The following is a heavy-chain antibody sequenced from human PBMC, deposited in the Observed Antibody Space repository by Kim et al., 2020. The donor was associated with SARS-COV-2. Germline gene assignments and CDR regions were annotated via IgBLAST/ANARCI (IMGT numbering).Heavy chain of an antibody. D-gene: IGHD6-13*01. V-gene: IGHV4-39*01. CDR3: ARHLEHGSSWIDY. Sequence: SETLSLTCTVSGGSISSSSYYWGWIRQPPGKGLEWIGSIYYSGSTYYNPSLKSRVTISVDTSKNQFSLKLSSVTAADTAVYYCARHLEHGSSWIDYWGQGTLVTVSS. J-gene: IGHJ4*02. CDR1: GGSISSSSYY. CDR2: IYYSGST.